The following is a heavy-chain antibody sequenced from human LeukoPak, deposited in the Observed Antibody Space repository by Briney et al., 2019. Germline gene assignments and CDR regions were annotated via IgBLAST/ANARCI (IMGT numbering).Heavy chain of an antibody. CDR3: AKHGYCSGIGCFFDF. V-gene: IGHV3-23*01. J-gene: IGHJ4*02. CDR1: GFTFSNYA. CDR2: ISGSGGST. D-gene: IGHD2-15*01. Sequence: PGGSLRLSCAASGFTFSNYAMSWVRQAPGKGLEWVSAISGSGGSTYYPDSVKGRFTISRDNSKNTLYLQMNSLRAEDTAVYYCAKHGYCSGIGCFFDFWGQGTLVTVSS.